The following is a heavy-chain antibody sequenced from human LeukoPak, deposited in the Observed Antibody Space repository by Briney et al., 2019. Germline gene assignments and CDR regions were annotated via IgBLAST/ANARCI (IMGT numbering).Heavy chain of an antibody. CDR1: GDSISNHY. CDR2: VFSSGST. CDR3: GRHFGGSLGSFYTDY. J-gene: IGHJ4*02. V-gene: IGHV4-59*08. D-gene: IGHD3-10*01. Sequence: SETLSLTCTVSGDSISNHYWNWIRQPPGKGLEWLGYVFSSGSTDYNPSLKSRVTISLDTSRNLFSLTLTSVTAADTAVYYCGRHFGGSLGSFYTDYWGQGTLVTVSS.